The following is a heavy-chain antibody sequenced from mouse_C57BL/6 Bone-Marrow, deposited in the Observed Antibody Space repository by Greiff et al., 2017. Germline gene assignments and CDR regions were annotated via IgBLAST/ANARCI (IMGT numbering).Heavy chain of an antibody. Sequence: QVQLQQPGAELVRPGTSVKLSCKASGYTFTSYWMHWVKQRPGQGLEWIGVIDPSASYTNYNQKFKGKATLTVDTSSSTAYMQLSSLTSEDSAVYYCAKGGNYVGDYWGQGTTLTVSS. CDR3: AKGGNYVGDY. V-gene: IGHV1-59*01. J-gene: IGHJ2*01. CDR2: IDPSASYT. CDR1: GYTFTSYW. D-gene: IGHD2-1*01.